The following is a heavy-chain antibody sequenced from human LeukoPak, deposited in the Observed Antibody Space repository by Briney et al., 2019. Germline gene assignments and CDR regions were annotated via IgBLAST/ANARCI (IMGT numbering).Heavy chain of an antibody. CDR2: IYTSGST. J-gene: IGHJ4*02. Sequence: SETLSPTCTVSGGSISSYYWSWIRQPAGKGLEWIGRIYTSGSTNYNPSLKSRVTMSVDTSKNQFSLKLSSVTAADTAVYYCARDVSLYYDSSGYYYAYFDYWGQGTLVTVSS. V-gene: IGHV4-4*07. CDR1: GGSISSYY. CDR3: ARDVSLYYDSSGYYYAYFDY. D-gene: IGHD3-22*01.